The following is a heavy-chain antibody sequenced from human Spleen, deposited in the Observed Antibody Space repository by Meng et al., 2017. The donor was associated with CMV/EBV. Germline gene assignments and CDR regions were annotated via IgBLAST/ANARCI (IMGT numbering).Heavy chain of an antibody. Sequence: FYLSSSAVGVGWLRQPPGKALEWLALIYWNDDKRYRPSLKSRLTITRDTSKNQVILTMTNMDPVDTATYYCAPILSSNYGVLSRWFDPWGQGTLVTVSS. CDR1: FYLSSSAVG. J-gene: IGHJ5*02. D-gene: IGHD4-11*01. CDR3: APILSSNYGVLSRWFDP. CDR2: IYWNDDK. V-gene: IGHV2-5*01.